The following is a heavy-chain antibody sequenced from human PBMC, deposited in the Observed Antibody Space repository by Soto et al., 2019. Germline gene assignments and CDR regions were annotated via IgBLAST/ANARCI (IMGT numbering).Heavy chain of an antibody. D-gene: IGHD2-15*01. CDR2: IIPIFGTT. CDR1: GGTFSSYA. CDR3: ARDNCSGGSCYPYYYYGMDV. Sequence: SVKVSCKASGGTFSSYAVSWVRQAPGQGLEWMGGIIPIFGTTNYAQKFQGRVTITADESTSTVYMELSSLRSEDTAVYYCARDNCSGGSCYPYYYYGMDVWGQGTTVTVSS. V-gene: IGHV1-69*13. J-gene: IGHJ6*02.